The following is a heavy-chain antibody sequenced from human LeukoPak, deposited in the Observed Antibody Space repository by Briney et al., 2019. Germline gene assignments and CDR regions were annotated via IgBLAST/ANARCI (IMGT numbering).Heavy chain of an antibody. V-gene: IGHV3-48*04. CDR1: GLTFSSYS. D-gene: IGHD3-22*01. Sequence: PGGSLRLSCAASGLTFSSYSMNWVRQAPGKGLEWVSYISSSSSTIYYADSVKGRFTISRDNAKNSLYLQMNSLRAEDTAVYYCARGLGHPYYYDSSGYFDYWGQGTLVTVSS. CDR2: ISSSSSTI. J-gene: IGHJ4*02. CDR3: ARGLGHPYYYDSSGYFDY.